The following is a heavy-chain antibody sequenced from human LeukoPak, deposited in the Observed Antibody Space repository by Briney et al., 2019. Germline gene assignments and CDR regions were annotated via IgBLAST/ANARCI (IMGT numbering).Heavy chain of an antibody. Sequence: GGSLRLSCAASGFSFSSYGLSWVRQAPGQGLEWISSIRGSGGSKNYADYVRGRFTISRDNAMNTTYLQMNGLRAEDTAVYYCARGLESKDTRPHYWGQGTLVSVSS. CDR3: ARGLESKDTRPHY. J-gene: IGHJ4*02. CDR2: IRGSGGSK. V-gene: IGHV3-23*01. D-gene: IGHD1-1*01. CDR1: GFSFSSYG.